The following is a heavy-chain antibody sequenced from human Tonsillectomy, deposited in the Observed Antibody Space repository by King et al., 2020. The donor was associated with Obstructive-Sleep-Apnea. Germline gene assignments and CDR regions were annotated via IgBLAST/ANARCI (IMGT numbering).Heavy chain of an antibody. Sequence: QLQESGPGLVKPSETLSLTCIVSGGSISSSTYYWGWIRQPPGKGLEWIASIYYSGSTYHNPSLKSRVTISVDTSKNHFSLKLRPVTAADTAVYYCARPAYCGGDCYSYGAFDVWGQGTKVTVSS. J-gene: IGHJ3*01. D-gene: IGHD2-21*02. CDR2: IYYSGST. CDR3: ARPAYCGGDCYSYGAFDV. CDR1: GGSISSSTYY. V-gene: IGHV4-39*07.